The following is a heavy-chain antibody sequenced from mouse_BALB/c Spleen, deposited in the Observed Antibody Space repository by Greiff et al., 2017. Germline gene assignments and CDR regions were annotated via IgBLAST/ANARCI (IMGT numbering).Heavy chain of an antibody. V-gene: IGHV1-26*01. J-gene: IGHJ2*01. CDR3: ARYYGSSYGTDD. CDR1: GYSFTGYY. Sequence: EVQLQESGPELVKPGASVKISCKASGYSFTGYYMHWVKQSHVKSLEWIGRINPNNGATSYNQNFKDKASLTVDKSSSTAYMELHSLTSEDSAVYYGARYYGSSYGTDDWGQGTTLTVSS. D-gene: IGHD1-1*01. CDR2: INPNNGAT.